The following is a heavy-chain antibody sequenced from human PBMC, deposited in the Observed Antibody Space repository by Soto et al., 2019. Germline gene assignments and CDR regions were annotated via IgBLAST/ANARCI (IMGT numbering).Heavy chain of an antibody. CDR2: VSGGGGST. CDR1: GFSFAGYA. V-gene: IGHV3-23*01. D-gene: IGHD3-9*01. J-gene: IGHJ4*02. CDR3: AKTESFNGYYNAFDS. Sequence: GGSLRLSGAASGFSFAGYAVAWVRQAPGKGLEWVSTVSGGGGSTYYADSVKGRFTISRDNSGNTVYLQMNSLNAGDTALYYCAKTESFNGYYNAFDSWGQGTRVTVSS.